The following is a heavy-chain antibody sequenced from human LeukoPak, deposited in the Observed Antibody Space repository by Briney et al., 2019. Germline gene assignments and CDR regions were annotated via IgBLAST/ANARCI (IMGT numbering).Heavy chain of an antibody. D-gene: IGHD6-19*01. CDR1: GGSISSGDYY. V-gene: IGHV4-30-4*01. CDR2: IYYSGST. Sequence: SETLSLTCTVSGGSISSGDYYWSWIRQPPGKGLEWIGYIYYSGSTNYNPSLKSRVTISVDTSKNQFSLKLSSVTAADTAVYYCARVKGQWLDFDYWGQGTLVTVSS. J-gene: IGHJ4*02. CDR3: ARVKGQWLDFDY.